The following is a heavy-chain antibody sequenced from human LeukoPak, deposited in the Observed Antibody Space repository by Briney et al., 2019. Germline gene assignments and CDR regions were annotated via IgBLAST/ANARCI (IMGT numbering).Heavy chain of an antibody. D-gene: IGHD3-22*01. Sequence: SETLSLTCAVYGGSFSGYYWSWIRQPPGKGLEWIGEINHSGSTNYNPSLKSRVTISVDTSKNQFSLKLSSVTAADTAVYYCARRFARYYDSSGHFDYWGQGTLVTVSS. V-gene: IGHV4-34*01. J-gene: IGHJ4*02. CDR3: ARRFARYYDSSGHFDY. CDR1: GGSFSGYY. CDR2: INHSGST.